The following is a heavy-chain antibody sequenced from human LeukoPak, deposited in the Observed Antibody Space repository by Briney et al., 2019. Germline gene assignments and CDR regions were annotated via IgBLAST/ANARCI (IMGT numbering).Heavy chain of an antibody. D-gene: IGHD2-2*01. Sequence: GASVKVSCKASGYTFTSYDINWVRQATGQGLEWMGWMNPNSGSTGYAQKFQGRVTMTRNTSISTAYMELSSLRSEDTAVYYCARAGQACSSTSCYLMYAFDIWGQGTMVTVSS. V-gene: IGHV1-8*01. CDR3: ARAGQACSSTSCYLMYAFDI. CDR1: GYTFTSYD. CDR2: MNPNSGST. J-gene: IGHJ3*02.